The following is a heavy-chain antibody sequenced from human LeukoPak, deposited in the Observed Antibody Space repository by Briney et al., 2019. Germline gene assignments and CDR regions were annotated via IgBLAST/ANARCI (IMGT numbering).Heavy chain of an antibody. V-gene: IGHV4-34*09. CDR3: ASSIAAAAVYGYDAFDI. CDR2: INDYTGDS. D-gene: IGHD6-13*01. J-gene: IGHJ3*02. CDR1: GGSFTDYF. Sequence: SETLSLTCTVFGGSFTDYFWIWIRHSPGKGLEWIGEINDYTGDSKYNPSLKSRVTISVDTSKNQFSLKLSSVTAADTAVYYCASSIAAAAVYGYDAFDIWGQGTMVTVSS.